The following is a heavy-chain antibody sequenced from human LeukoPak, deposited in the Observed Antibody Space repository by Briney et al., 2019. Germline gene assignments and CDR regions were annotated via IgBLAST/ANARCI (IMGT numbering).Heavy chain of an antibody. D-gene: IGHD3-22*01. V-gene: IGHV4-4*07. CDR3: ARDQVDYDTPDHFDY. CDR2: IYTSGST. J-gene: IGHJ4*02. Sequence: KSSETLSLTCTVSGGSISSYYWSWIRQPAGKGLEWIGRIYTSGSTNYNPSLKSRVTMSVDTSKNQFSLKLSSVTAADTAVYYCARDQVDYDTPDHFDYWGKGTLVTVSS. CDR1: GGSISSYY.